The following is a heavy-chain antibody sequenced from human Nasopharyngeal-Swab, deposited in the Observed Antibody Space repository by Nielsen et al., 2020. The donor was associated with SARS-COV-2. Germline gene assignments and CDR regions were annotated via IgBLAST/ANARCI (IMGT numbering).Heavy chain of an antibody. D-gene: IGHD3-22*01. CDR3: ARGQGPRHYYDSSGYYYDVLGRGYYFDY. CDR2: INHSGST. Sequence: RQAPGKGLEWIGEINHSGSTNYNPSLKSRVTISVDMSKNQFSLKLSSVTAADTAVYYCARGQGPRHYYDSSGYYYDVLGRGYYFDYWGQGTLVTVSS. J-gene: IGHJ4*02. V-gene: IGHV4-34*01.